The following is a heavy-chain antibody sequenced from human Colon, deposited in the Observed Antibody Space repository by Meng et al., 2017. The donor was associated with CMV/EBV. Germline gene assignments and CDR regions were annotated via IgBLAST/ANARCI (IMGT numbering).Heavy chain of an antibody. Sequence: AGGTFSNCAISWVRQAPGQGLEWMGGIIPIFGTANYAQKFQGRVTITTDESTSTAYMELSSLRSEDTAVYYCARVDTPMVFYGSFDYWGQGTLVTVSS. D-gene: IGHD5-18*01. J-gene: IGHJ4*02. V-gene: IGHV1-69*05. CDR1: GGTFSNCA. CDR2: IIPIFGTA. CDR3: ARVDTPMVFYGSFDY.